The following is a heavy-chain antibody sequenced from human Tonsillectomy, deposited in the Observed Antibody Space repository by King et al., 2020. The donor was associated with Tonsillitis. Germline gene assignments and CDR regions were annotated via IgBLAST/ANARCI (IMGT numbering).Heavy chain of an antibody. CDR2: INQDGSEK. V-gene: IGHV3-7*01. CDR1: GFTFSSYW. Sequence: VQLVESGGGLVQPGGSLRLSCAASGFTFSSYWMNWVRQAPGKGLEWVANINQDGSEKYYVDSVKGRFTISRDNAKNSLYLQMNSLRAEDTAIYYCARPDYGDDLDYWGQGTLVTVSS. D-gene: IGHD4-17*01. CDR3: ARPDYGDDLDY. J-gene: IGHJ4*02.